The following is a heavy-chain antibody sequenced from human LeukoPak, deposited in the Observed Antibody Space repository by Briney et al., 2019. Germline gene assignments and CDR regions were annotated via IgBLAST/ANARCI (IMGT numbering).Heavy chain of an antibody. CDR2: IWYDGSNK. V-gene: IGHV3-33*08. D-gene: IGHD4-17*01. Sequence: PGGSLRLSCAASGFTFSSYGMHWVRQAPGKGLEWVAVIWYDGSNKYYADSVKGRFTVSRDNSKNTLYLQMNSLRAEDTAVYYCARGYGDYEYYFDYWGQGTLVTVSS. CDR3: ARGYGDYEYYFDY. J-gene: IGHJ4*02. CDR1: GFTFSSYG.